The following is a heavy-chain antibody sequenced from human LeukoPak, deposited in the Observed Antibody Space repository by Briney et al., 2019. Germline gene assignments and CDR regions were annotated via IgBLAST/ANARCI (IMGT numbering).Heavy chain of an antibody. Sequence: SVKVSCKASGGTFSSYTISWVRQAPGQGLEWMGRIIPILGIANYAQKFQGRVTITADKSTSTAYMELSSLRSEDTAVYYCARIYYDILTGYRRFDPWGQGTLVTVSS. V-gene: IGHV1-69*02. CDR3: ARIYYDILTGYRRFDP. CDR2: IIPILGIA. CDR1: GGTFSSYT. J-gene: IGHJ5*02. D-gene: IGHD3-9*01.